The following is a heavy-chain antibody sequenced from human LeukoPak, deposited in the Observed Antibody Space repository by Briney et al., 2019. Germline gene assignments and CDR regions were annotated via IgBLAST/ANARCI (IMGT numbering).Heavy chain of an antibody. CDR3: ARGNDSSGYYWYYYYYYMGV. Sequence: SETLSLTCTVSGGSISSSSYYWGWIRQPPGKGLEWIGSIYYSGSTYYNPSLKSRVTISVDTSKNQFSLKLSSVTAADTAVYYCARGNDSSGYYWYYYYYYMGVWGKGTTVTVSS. D-gene: IGHD3-22*01. CDR2: IYYSGST. V-gene: IGHV4-39*07. CDR1: GGSISSSSYY. J-gene: IGHJ6*03.